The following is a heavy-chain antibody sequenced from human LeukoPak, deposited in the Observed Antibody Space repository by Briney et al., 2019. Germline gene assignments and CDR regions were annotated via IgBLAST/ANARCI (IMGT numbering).Heavy chain of an antibody. J-gene: IGHJ4*02. V-gene: IGHV3-9*01. CDR1: GFTFDDYA. CDR3: ARDRVWFNY. D-gene: IGHD3-16*01. CDR2: ISWNSGSI. Sequence: GRSLRLSCAASGFTFDDYAMHWVRQAPGKGLEWVSGISWNSGSIGYVDSVKGRFTISRDNAKNSLYLQMNSLRAEDTAVYYCARDRVWFNYWGQGTLVTVSS.